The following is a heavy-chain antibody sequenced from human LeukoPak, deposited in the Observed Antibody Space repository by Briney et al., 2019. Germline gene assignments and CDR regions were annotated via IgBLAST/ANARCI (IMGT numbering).Heavy chain of an antibody. D-gene: IGHD6-13*01. V-gene: IGHV3-30*02. CDR3: ARNEPGSSWFGYYYMDV. J-gene: IGHJ6*03. Sequence: QSGGSLRLSCEASGFTFDISGMHWVRQAPGKGLEWVAFIRHDGSKKYYADSVKGRFTISRDNSKNTLYLQMNSLRFDDTAMYYCARNEPGSSWFGYYYMDVWGNGIMVTISS. CDR2: IRHDGSKK. CDR1: GFTFDISG.